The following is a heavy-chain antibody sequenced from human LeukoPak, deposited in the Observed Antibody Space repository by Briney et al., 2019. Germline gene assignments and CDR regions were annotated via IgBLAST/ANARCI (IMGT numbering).Heavy chain of an antibody. J-gene: IGHJ4*02. CDR3: ARHYDFWSGYHTRLGGYFDY. CDR2: INTDGSST. V-gene: IGHV3-74*01. Sequence: TGGSLRLSCAASGFTFSSYWMHWVRHAPGKGLVWVSRINTDGSSTSYADSVKGRFTISRDNAKNTLYLQMNSLRAEDTAVYYCARHYDFWSGYHTRLGGYFDYWGQGTLVTVSS. D-gene: IGHD3-3*01. CDR1: GFTFSSYW.